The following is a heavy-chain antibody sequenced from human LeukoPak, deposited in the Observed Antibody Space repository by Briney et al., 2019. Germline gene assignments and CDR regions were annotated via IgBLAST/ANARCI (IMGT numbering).Heavy chain of an antibody. V-gene: IGHV4-39*01. CDR1: GGSISSSSYY. J-gene: IGHJ4*02. D-gene: IGHD3-10*01. CDR3: ATGAWHGFGELLPHVNFDY. Sequence: PSETLSLTCTVSGGSISSSSYYWGWIRQPPGKGLEWIGSIYYSGSTYYNPSLKSRVTISVDTSKNQFSLKLSSVTAADTAVYYCATGAWHGFGELLPHVNFDYWGQGTLVTVSS. CDR2: IYYSGST.